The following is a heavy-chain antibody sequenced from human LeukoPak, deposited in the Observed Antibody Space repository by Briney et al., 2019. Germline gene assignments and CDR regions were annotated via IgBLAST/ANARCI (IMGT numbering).Heavy chain of an antibody. J-gene: IGHJ4*02. Sequence: ASVKVSCKASGGTFSSYAISWVRQAPGQGLEWMGGIIPIFGTANYAQKFQGRVTITADESTSTAYMELSSLRSEDTAVYYCARPLGCCSSTSCYGYFDYWGQGTLVTVSS. CDR2: IIPIFGTA. V-gene: IGHV1-69*13. CDR1: GGTFSSYA. CDR3: ARPLGCCSSTSCYGYFDY. D-gene: IGHD2-2*01.